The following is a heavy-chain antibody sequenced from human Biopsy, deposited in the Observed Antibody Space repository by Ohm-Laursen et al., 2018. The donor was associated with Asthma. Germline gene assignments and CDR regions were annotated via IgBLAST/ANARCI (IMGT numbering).Heavy chain of an antibody. Sequence: SSVKVSCKASGDSFSNYAISWVRQAPGQGLEWMGGLIPVLGTPDHAQMFEGRVTITADESTSTAYMELRSLRSDDTAVYFCARAMDYSHYYGIDAWGQGTTVTVS. CDR3: ARAMDYSHYYGIDA. CDR2: LIPVLGTP. D-gene: IGHD3-10*01. CDR1: GDSFSNYA. V-gene: IGHV1-69*01. J-gene: IGHJ6*02.